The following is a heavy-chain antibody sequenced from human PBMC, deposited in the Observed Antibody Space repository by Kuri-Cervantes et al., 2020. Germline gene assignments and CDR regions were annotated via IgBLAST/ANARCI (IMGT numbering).Heavy chain of an antibody. Sequence: ASVKVFCKASGYTFTGYYMHWVRQAPGQGLEWMGWINPNSGNTGYAQKFQGRVTMTRNTSISTAYMELSSLRSEDTAVYYCARGGPYDFWSGYGENWFDPWGQGTLVTVSS. D-gene: IGHD3-3*01. CDR1: GYTFTGYY. CDR2: INPNSGNT. CDR3: ARGGPYDFWSGYGENWFDP. J-gene: IGHJ5*02. V-gene: IGHV1-8*02.